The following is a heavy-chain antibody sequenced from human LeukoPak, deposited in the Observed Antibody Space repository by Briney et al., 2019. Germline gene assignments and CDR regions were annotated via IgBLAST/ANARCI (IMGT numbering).Heavy chain of an antibody. CDR3: ARDLAAASDY. CDR1: GFTFSNAW. CDR2: IKSKTDGGTT. Sequence: GGSLRLSCAASGFTFSNAWMSWVRQAPGKGLEWVGRIKSKTDGGTTDYAAPVKGRFTISRDDSKNTLYLQMNSLRAEDTAVYYCARDLAAASDYWGQGTLVTVSS. V-gene: IGHV3-15*01. J-gene: IGHJ4*02. D-gene: IGHD6-13*01.